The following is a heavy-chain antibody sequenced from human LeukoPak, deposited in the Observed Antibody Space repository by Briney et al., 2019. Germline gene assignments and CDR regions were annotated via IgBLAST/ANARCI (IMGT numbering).Heavy chain of an antibody. V-gene: IGHV3-64*01. D-gene: IGHD2-2*01. Sequence: GGSLRLSCAASGFTFSSYAMHWVRQAPGKGLEYVSAISSNGGSTYYANSVKGRFTISRDNSKNTLYLQMGSLRAEDMAVYYCARALVGSAANYYYYGVDVWGQGTTVTVSS. CDR1: GFTFSSYA. J-gene: IGHJ6*02. CDR3: ARALVGSAANYYYYGVDV. CDR2: ISSNGGST.